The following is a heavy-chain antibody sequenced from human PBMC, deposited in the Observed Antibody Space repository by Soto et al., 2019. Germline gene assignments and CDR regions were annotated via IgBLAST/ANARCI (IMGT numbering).Heavy chain of an antibody. Sequence: QVQLVQSGAEVKKPGASVKVSRKASGYTFTSYGISWVRQAPGQGLEWMGWISAYNGNTNYAQKLQGRVTMTTDTPTSTADMELRSLRSDDTDVYDCARARSVSYYYYYYGMDVWGQGTTVTVSS. CDR2: ISAYNGNT. J-gene: IGHJ6*02. D-gene: IGHD2-15*01. CDR3: ARARSVSYYYYYYGMDV. V-gene: IGHV1-18*01. CDR1: GYTFTSYG.